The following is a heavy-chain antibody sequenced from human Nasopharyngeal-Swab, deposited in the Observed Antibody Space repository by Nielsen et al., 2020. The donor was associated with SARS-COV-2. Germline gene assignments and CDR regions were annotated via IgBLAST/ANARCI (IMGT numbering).Heavy chain of an antibody. CDR2: IKSKTDGGTT. CDR1: GFTFSSYA. D-gene: IGHD1-1*01. CDR3: PTGTTAQRDY. Sequence: GESLKISCAASGFTFSSYAMSWVRQAPGKGLEWVGRIKSKTDGGTTDYAAPVKGRFTISRDDSKNTLYLQMNSLKTEDTAVYYCPTGTTAQRDYWGQGTLVTVSS. V-gene: IGHV3-15*01. J-gene: IGHJ4*02.